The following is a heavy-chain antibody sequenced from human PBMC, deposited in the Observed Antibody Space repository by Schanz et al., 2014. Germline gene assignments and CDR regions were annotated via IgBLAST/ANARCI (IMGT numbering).Heavy chain of an antibody. V-gene: IGHV1-46*03. J-gene: IGHJ4*02. CDR2: INLSGGST. Sequence: QVQLVQSGAEVKKPGASVKVSCKASGYTFTSDSMHWVRQAPGQGLEWMGIINLSGGSTTYAQKFRGAVTLTTDTSTDTAYLELTSLRSEDTAVYYCARGSPENMIRGELDYWGQGTLVTVSS. CDR1: GYTFTSDS. D-gene: IGHD3-10*01. CDR3: ARGSPENMIRGELDY.